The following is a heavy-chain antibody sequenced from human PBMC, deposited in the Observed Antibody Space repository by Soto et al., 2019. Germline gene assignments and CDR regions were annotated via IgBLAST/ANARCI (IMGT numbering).Heavy chain of an antibody. CDR2: IWYDGSNK. Sequence: GGSLRLSCAASGFTFSSYGMHWVRQAPGKGLEWVAVIWYDGSNKYYADSVKGRFTISRDNSKNTLYLQMNSLRAEDTAVYYCARDSDLLWFGELSWDYYYGMDVGGQGTTVTVSS. J-gene: IGHJ6*02. CDR3: ARDSDLLWFGELSWDYYYGMDV. CDR1: GFTFSSYG. D-gene: IGHD3-10*01. V-gene: IGHV3-33*01.